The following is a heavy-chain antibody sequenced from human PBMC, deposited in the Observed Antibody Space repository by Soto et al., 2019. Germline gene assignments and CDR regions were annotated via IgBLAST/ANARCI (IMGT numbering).Heavy chain of an antibody. V-gene: IGHV1-69*06. CDR2: IIPIFSTA. D-gene: IGHD1-26*01. J-gene: IGHJ3*02. CDR3: ASSGRYFQVRQDAFDI. Sequence: QVQLVQSGAEVKKPGSSVKVSCKASGGTFSSYAISWVRQAPGQGLEWMGGIIPIFSTANYAQKFQGRVTITADKSTSTAYMELSSLRSEDTAVYYCASSGRYFQVRQDAFDIWGQGTMVTVSS. CDR1: GGTFSSYA.